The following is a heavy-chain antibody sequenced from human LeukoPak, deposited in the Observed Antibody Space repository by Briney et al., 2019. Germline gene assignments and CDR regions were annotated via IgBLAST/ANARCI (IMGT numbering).Heavy chain of an antibody. V-gene: IGHV1-2*02. J-gene: IGHJ4*02. Sequence: ASVTVSCKASGYTFTGYYMHWVRQAPGQGLEWMGWINPNSGGTNYAQKFQGRVTMTRDTSISTAYMELSRLRSDDTAVYYCARDYGEVGATGWETFDYWGQGTLVTVSS. CDR3: ARDYGEVGATGWETFDY. CDR1: GYTFTGYY. CDR2: INPNSGGT. D-gene: IGHD1-26*01.